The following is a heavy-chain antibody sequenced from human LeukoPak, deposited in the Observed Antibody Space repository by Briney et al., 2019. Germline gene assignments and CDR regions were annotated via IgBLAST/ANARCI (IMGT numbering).Heavy chain of an antibody. Sequence: MSSETLSLTCAVYGGSFIGLHWNWIRQPPGKGLEWIGDINHSGSTNYNPSLTSRVTISVDPSKNQFSLNLSSVTAADTAVYYCARLHYDILTGYYIPDAFDIWGQGTMVTVSS. D-gene: IGHD3-9*01. J-gene: IGHJ3*02. CDR3: ARLHYDILTGYYIPDAFDI. CDR1: GGSFIGLH. V-gene: IGHV4-34*01. CDR2: INHSGST.